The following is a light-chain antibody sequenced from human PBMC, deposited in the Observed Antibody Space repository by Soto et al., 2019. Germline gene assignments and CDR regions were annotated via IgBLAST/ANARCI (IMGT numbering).Light chain of an antibody. Sequence: QSVLTQPPSASGSPGQSVTISCAGTSSDVGGYNLVSWYQQHPGKAPKLMIYEVIKRPSGVPDRFSGSKSGNTASLTVSGLHAEDEADYYCSSYSGSDNFVVFGGGNKLTVL. CDR2: EVI. J-gene: IGLJ2*01. CDR3: SSYSGSDNFVV. V-gene: IGLV2-8*01. CDR1: SSDVGGYNL.